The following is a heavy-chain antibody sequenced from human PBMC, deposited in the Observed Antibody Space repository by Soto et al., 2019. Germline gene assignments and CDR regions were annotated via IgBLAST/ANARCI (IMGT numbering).Heavy chain of an antibody. D-gene: IGHD2-15*01. CDR3: ARGRSLVVVAASDAFAI. Sequence: GASVKVSCKASGYTFTSYYMHWVRQAPGQGLEWMGIINPSGGSTSYAQKFQGRVTMTRDTSTSTVYMELSSLRSEDTAVYYCARGRSLVVVAASDAFAIWGQGTMVTVSS. CDR2: INPSGGST. V-gene: IGHV1-46*01. CDR1: GYTFTSYY. J-gene: IGHJ3*02.